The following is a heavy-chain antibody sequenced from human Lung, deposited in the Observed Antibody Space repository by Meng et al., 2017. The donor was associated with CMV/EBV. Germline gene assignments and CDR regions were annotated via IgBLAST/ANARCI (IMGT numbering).Heavy chain of an antibody. CDR3: ARWIFGLAVGNFGLDV. CDR1: GGSLS. J-gene: IGHJ6*02. Sequence: SVXVSCKASGGSLSVSWVRQAPGQGLEWVGGIRPILGRANYAQKFQGRVTISADKFTTTAYMGLSSLRSEDTAVYYCARWIFGLAVGNFGLDVWGQGTTVTVSS. CDR2: IRPILGRA. V-gene: IGHV1-69*10. D-gene: IGHD3/OR15-3a*01.